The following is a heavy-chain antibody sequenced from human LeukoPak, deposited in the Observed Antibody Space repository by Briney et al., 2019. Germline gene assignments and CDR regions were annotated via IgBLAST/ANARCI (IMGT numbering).Heavy chain of an antibody. CDR2: IYYSGST. CDR3: ARGSYYYMDV. Sequence: SETLSLTCTVSGGSISSYYWSWIRQPPGKGLEWIGYIYYSGSTNYSPSLKSRVTISVDTSKNQFSLNVSSVTAADTAVYYCARGSYYYMDVWGKGTTVTVSS. V-gene: IGHV4-59*08. D-gene: IGHD2-15*01. J-gene: IGHJ6*03. CDR1: GGSISSYY.